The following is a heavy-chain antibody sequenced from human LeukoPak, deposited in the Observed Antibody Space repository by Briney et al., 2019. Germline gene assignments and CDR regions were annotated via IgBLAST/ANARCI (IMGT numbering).Heavy chain of an antibody. CDR1: GFTLSSYW. J-gene: IGHJ6*04. Sequence: GGSLRLSCAPSGFTLSSYWMSWVRQAPGKGLEWVANIKQDGSEKYYVDSVKGRFTISRDNGKNSLYLQMNSLRAEDTAVYYCARKAYGLDVWGKGTTVTVSS. CDR2: IKQDGSEK. CDR3: ARKAYGLDV. V-gene: IGHV3-7*03.